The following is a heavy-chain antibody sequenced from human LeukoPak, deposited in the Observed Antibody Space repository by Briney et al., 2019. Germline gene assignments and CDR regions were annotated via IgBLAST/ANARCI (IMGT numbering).Heavy chain of an antibody. CDR3: TRGVAVATAYYFDY. V-gene: IGHV1-18*01. D-gene: IGHD4-23*01. Sequence: ASVKVSCKTSGFTFSPYVMAGWRQAPELGLDWMAWISNHNGNTHSAQKFQGRITVTTDISTGTASMELRSLKSDDTAVYYCTRGVAVATAYYFDYWGRGTLVTVAS. CDR2: ISNHNGNT. J-gene: IGHJ4*02. CDR1: GFTFSPYV.